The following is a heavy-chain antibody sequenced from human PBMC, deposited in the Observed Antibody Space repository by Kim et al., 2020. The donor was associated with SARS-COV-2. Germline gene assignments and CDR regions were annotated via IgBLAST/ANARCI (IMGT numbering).Heavy chain of an antibody. J-gene: IGHJ4*02. Sequence: TSYADSVQGRFTISKDNARNAVFLQMSSLRDDDTAVYYCVGENLGSGLSDFWGQGTLVTVSS. V-gene: IGHV3-48*02. CDR2: T. CDR3: VGENLGSGLSDF. D-gene: IGHD6-25*01.